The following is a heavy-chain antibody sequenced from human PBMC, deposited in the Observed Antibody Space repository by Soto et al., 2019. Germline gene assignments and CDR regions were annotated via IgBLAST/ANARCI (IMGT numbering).Heavy chain of an antibody. Sequence: LSLTCTVSGASISSSNYYWGWIRQPPGRGLEWIGTMYYSGRTYYNPSLKSRVTTSVDTSKNQFSLKLSAVTATDTAVYYCARHGNTVTTGYYYGMDVWGQGTTVTVSS. V-gene: IGHV4-39*01. CDR2: MYYSGRT. J-gene: IGHJ6*02. CDR3: ARHGNTVTTGYYYGMDV. CDR1: GASISSSNYY. D-gene: IGHD4-17*01.